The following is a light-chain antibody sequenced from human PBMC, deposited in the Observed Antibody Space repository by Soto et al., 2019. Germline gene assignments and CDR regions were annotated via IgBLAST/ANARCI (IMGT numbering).Light chain of an antibody. CDR3: QQYNTYST. J-gene: IGKJ2*01. V-gene: IGKV1-5*03. Sequence: DIQMTYSPSTLSAFVGARATITYRPSQIISSSLAWYQQKPGKAPKILICKASSVESGVPSRFRGSGSGTEFTLTISSLQPDDFATYFCQQYNTYSTFGQGT. CDR2: KAS. CDR1: QIISSS.